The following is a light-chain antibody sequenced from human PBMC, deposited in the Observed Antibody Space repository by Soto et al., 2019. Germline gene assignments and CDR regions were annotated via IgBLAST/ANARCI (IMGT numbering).Light chain of an antibody. CDR2: GNS. CDR3: QSYDSSLSGWV. V-gene: IGLV1-40*01. J-gene: IGLJ3*02. CDR1: SSNIGAGYD. Sequence: QSVLTQPPSGSGAPGQRVTISCTGSSSNIGAGYDVHWYQKLPGTAPKLLIYGNSNRPSGVPDRFSGSKSGTSASLAITGLQAEDEADYYCQSYDSSLSGWVFGGGTKLTVL.